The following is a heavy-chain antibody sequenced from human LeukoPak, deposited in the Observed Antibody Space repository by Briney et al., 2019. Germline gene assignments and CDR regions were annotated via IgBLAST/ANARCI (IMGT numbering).Heavy chain of an antibody. D-gene: IGHD1-26*01. V-gene: IGHV3-74*01. J-gene: IGHJ3*02. CDR1: GFPFSSYG. CDR2: IKGDGSTA. CDR3: ARIGSGTYSDAFDI. Sequence: GGSLRLSCAASGFPFSSYGMTWFGQAPGKGPVGVSGIKGDGSTATYADSVKGRFIISRDNAKNTVYLQMNSLRAEDTAVYYCARIGSGTYSDAFDIWGQGTMVTVSS.